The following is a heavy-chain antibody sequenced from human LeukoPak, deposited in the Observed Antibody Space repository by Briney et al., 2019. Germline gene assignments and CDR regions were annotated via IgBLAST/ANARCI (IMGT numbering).Heavy chain of an antibody. J-gene: IGHJ3*02. V-gene: IGHV4-59*01. Sequence: SETLSPTCTVSGGSISSYYWSWIRQPPGKGLEWIGYIYYSGSTNYNPSLKSRVTISVDTSKNQFSLKLSSVTAADTAVYYCARAPGDYGAAWCAFDIWGQGTMVTVSS. CDR2: IYYSGST. D-gene: IGHD4-17*01. CDR3: ARAPGDYGAAWCAFDI. CDR1: GGSISSYY.